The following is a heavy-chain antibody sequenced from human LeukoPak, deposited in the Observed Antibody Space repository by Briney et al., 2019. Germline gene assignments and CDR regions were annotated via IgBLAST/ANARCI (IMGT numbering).Heavy chain of an antibody. V-gene: IGHV3-21*01. Sequence: PGRSLRLSCAASGFTFSTYSMNWVRQAPGKGLEWVSSISSSSSYIYYADSVKGRFTISRDNAKNSLYLQMNSLRAEDTAVYYCAMEGYSGNYPAYWGQGTLVTVSS. D-gene: IGHD1-26*01. J-gene: IGHJ4*02. CDR1: GFTFSTYS. CDR2: ISSSSSYI. CDR3: AMEGYSGNYPAY.